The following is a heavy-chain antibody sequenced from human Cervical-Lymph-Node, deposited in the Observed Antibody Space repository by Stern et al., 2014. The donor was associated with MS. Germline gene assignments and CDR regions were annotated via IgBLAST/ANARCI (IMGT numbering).Heavy chain of an antibody. CDR3: ARERHSMDV. J-gene: IGHJ6*02. CDR2: IDPNSGGT. Sequence: QVQLVESGAEVKKPGASVKFSCQASGYSFTGYYMHWVRQAPRQRLEWMGWIDPNSGGTKSAQSLQGRVTMTRDTSISTFYMELSGLTSDDTAVFYCARERHSMDVWGQGTTVTVSS. V-gene: IGHV1-2*02. CDR1: GYSFTGYY.